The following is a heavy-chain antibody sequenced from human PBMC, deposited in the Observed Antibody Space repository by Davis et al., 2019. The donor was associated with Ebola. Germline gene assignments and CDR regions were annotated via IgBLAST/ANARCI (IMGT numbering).Heavy chain of an antibody. CDR1: GFTFSDFY. CDR3: ARGAAHGYSGYDH. Sequence: GESLKISCEASGFTFSDFYMTWIRQAPGKGLEWVAFISGSASKIYYADSVRGRFTISRHNTKNSLYLQMNSLSAEDTAVYYCARGAAHGYSGYDHWGQGTLVTVSS. J-gene: IGHJ5*02. CDR2: ISGSASKI. V-gene: IGHV3-11*04. D-gene: IGHD5-12*01.